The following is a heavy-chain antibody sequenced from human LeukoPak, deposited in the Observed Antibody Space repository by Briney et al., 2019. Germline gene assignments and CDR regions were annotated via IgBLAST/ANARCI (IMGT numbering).Heavy chain of an antibody. CDR3: ARASVAAPGYFAD. D-gene: IGHD6-19*01. V-gene: IGHV4-4*07. CDR1: GGSISSYY. J-gene: IGHJ4*02. Sequence: SETLSLTCTVSGGSISSYYGSWIRQPAGKGLEWIGRIYTSGSTNYNPSLKSRVTIPVDKSKNQFSLKLSSVTAADTAVYYCARASVAAPGYFADWGQGTLVTVSS. CDR2: IYTSGST.